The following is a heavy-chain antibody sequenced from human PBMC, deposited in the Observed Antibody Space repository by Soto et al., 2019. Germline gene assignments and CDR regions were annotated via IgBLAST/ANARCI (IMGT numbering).Heavy chain of an antibody. CDR3: ARGGRTILAPLP. Sequence: ASVKVSCKASGYTFTGYFIHWVRQAPGEGLEWVGYINPNSGVTKYAPRFLGRVTITRDTSIRTAYMDLNNLRSDDTAVYFCARGGRTILAPLPWGPGPLVTVSS. CDR1: GYTFTGYF. J-gene: IGHJ5*02. CDR2: INPNSGVT. V-gene: IGHV1-2*02. D-gene: IGHD2-2*01.